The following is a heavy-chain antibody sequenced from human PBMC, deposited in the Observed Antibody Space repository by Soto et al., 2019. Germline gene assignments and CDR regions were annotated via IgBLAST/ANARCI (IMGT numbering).Heavy chain of an antibody. D-gene: IGHD3-10*01. CDR2: IYYSGST. J-gene: IGHJ6*02. CDR1: GGSISGYY. Sequence: SQTLSLPSAVYGGSISGYYWSWIRQPPGKGLEWIGYIYYSGSTNYNPSLKSRVTISVDTSKNQFSLKLTSVTAADTALYFCATQGFGNLHGRVDVWGQGTTVTVSS. CDR3: ATQGFGNLHGRVDV. V-gene: IGHV4-59*08.